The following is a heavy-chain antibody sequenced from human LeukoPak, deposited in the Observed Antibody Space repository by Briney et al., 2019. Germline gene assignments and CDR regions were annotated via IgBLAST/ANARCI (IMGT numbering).Heavy chain of an antibody. CDR3: SRDFNGRNDF. CDR1: GFTFSSNW. CDR2: INPDGSRT. D-gene: IGHD1-14*01. J-gene: IGHJ4*02. V-gene: IGHV3-74*01. Sequence: PGGSLRLSCAASGFTFSSNWMHWVRQGPGKGLVWVSRINPDGSRTDYAESVKGRFTISRDNAKNTLSLEMNSLGDGDTAVYYCSRDFNGRNDFWGQGTLVTVSS.